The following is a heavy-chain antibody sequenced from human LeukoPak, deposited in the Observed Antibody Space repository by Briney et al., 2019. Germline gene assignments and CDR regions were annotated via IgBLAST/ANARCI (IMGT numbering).Heavy chain of an antibody. J-gene: IGHJ4*02. CDR3: ASNGDSPDGY. CDR1: GFTFDDYA. CDR2: ISWNSGSI. D-gene: IGHD4-17*01. Sequence: GGSLRLSCAASGFTFDDYAMHWVRQAPGKGLEWVSGISWNSGSIGYADSVKGRFTISRDNAKNSLYLQMNSLRAEDTAVYYCASNGDSPDGYWGQGTLVTVSS. V-gene: IGHV3-9*01.